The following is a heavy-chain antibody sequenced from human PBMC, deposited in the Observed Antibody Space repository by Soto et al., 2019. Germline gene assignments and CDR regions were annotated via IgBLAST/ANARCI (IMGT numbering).Heavy chain of an antibody. D-gene: IGHD2-2*01. J-gene: IGHJ6*01. CDR1: GFTFSRYW. CDR2: INSDGSST. V-gene: IGHV3-74*01. Sequence: EVQLVESGGGLVQPGGSLRLSCAASGFTFSRYWMHWVRQAPGKGLVWVSRINSDGSSTSYAESVKGRFTISRDNAKNTLYLQMNSLRAEDTAVYYCARDCSSTSCYSYYYYGMDVWGQGTTVTVSS. CDR3: ARDCSSTSCYSYYYYGMDV.